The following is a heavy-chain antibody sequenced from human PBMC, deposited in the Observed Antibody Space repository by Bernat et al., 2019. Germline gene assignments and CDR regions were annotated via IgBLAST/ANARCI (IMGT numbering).Heavy chain of an antibody. CDR3: ARSLGGPYQFDH. Sequence: EVQLVESGGDLVRPGGSLRLSCAVSGFTFSTYWMHWVRQAPGKGLVWVSRVNGDGSSAAYAASVKGRFTISRDNAKNTLFLQMDSLRAEDTAVYYCARSLGGPYQFDHWGQGTLVTVSS. D-gene: IGHD2-2*01. J-gene: IGHJ4*02. CDR2: VNGDGSSA. V-gene: IGHV3-74*01. CDR1: GFTFSTYW.